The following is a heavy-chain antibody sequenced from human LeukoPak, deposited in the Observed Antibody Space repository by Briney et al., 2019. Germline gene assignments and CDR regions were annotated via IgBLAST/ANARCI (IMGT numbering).Heavy chain of an antibody. V-gene: IGHV4-39*07. CDR2: VYSSGNT. J-gene: IGHJ3*02. Sequence: SETLSLTCTVSGGSIISNTYCWGWIRQPPGKGLEWIASVYSSGNTYYNPSLESGVTISVDTSKNQFYLNVVSVTAADTAVYYCAKDLRYCSSTTCYNDAFDIWGQGTMVTVSS. D-gene: IGHD2-2*01. CDR3: AKDLRYCSSTTCYNDAFDI. CDR1: GGSIISNTYC.